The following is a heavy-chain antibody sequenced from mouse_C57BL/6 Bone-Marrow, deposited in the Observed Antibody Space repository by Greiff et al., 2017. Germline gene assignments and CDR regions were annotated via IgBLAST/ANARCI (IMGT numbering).Heavy chain of an antibody. J-gene: IGHJ3*01. Sequence: VQLQQSGAELVKPGASVKLSCKASGYTFTSYWMQWVKQRPGQGLEWIGEIDPSDSYTNYNQKFTGKATLTVDTSSSTAYMQLSSLTSEDSAVYYCARSGSAYWGQGTLVTVSA. V-gene: IGHV1-50*01. D-gene: IGHD3-2*02. CDR1: GYTFTSYW. CDR3: ARSGSAY. CDR2: IDPSDSYT.